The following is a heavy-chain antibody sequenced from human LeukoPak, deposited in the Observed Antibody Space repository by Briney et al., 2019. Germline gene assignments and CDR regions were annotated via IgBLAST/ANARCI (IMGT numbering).Heavy chain of an antibody. D-gene: IGHD4-17*01. Sequence: SVKVSCKASGGTFSSYAISWVRQAPGQGLEWMGGIIPIFGTANYAQKFQGRVTITADESTSTAYMELSRLRSDDTAVYYCARVGVRGYGDYGAFDIWGQGTMVTVSS. CDR2: IIPIFGTA. CDR1: GGTFSSYA. CDR3: ARVGVRGYGDYGAFDI. V-gene: IGHV1-69*13. J-gene: IGHJ3*02.